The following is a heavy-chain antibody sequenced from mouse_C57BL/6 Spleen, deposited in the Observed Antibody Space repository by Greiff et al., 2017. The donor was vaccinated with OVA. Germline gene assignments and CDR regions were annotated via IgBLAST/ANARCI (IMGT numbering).Heavy chain of an antibody. J-gene: IGHJ3*01. CDR2: IDPETGGT. CDR1: GYTFTDYE. V-gene: IGHV1-15*01. D-gene: IGHD2-1*01. CDR3: TIYYGNYGEFAY. Sequence: VQLQQSGAELVRPGASVTLSCKASGYTFTDYEMHWVKQTPVHGLEWIGAIDPETGGTAYNQKFKGKAILTADKSSSTAYMELRSLTSEDSAVYYCTIYYGNYGEFAYWGQGTLVTVSA.